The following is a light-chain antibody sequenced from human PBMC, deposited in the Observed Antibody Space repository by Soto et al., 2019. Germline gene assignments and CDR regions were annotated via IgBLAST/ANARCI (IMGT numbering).Light chain of an antibody. J-gene: IGLJ1*01. CDR1: SSDVGGYNY. CDR3: SSYTGSNIRYV. Sequence: QSVLTQPASVSDSPGQSITISCIGTSSDVGGYNYVSWYQHHPGKAPKLMIYEVSDRPSGVSNRFSGSKSGNTASLTISGLQAEDEADYYCSSYTGSNIRYVFGTGTKVTVL. CDR2: EVS. V-gene: IGLV2-14*01.